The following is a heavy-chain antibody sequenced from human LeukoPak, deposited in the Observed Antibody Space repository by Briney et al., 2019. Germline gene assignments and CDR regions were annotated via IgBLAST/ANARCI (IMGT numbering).Heavy chain of an antibody. Sequence: GASVKVSCKVSGYTFTGYSMHWVRQAPGQGLEWMGWINPNSGGTNYAQKFQGRVTMTRDTSISTAYMELSRLRSDDTAVYYCARPRVYGDYFDYWGQGTLVTVSS. J-gene: IGHJ4*02. D-gene: IGHD4-17*01. V-gene: IGHV1-2*02. CDR1: GYTFTGYS. CDR2: INPNSGGT. CDR3: ARPRVYGDYFDY.